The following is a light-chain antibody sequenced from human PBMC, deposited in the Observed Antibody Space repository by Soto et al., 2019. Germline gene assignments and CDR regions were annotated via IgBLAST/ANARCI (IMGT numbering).Light chain of an antibody. Sequence: QSVLTQPASVSGSPRQSITISCTGTSSDVGSYNFVSWYQQHPGKAPKLMIYEGSKRPSGVSSRFSGSKSGNTASLTISGLQAEDEADYHCCSYAGSATLYVFGTGTKVT. J-gene: IGLJ1*01. CDR2: EGS. CDR1: SSDVGSYNF. CDR3: CSYAGSATLYV. V-gene: IGLV2-23*01.